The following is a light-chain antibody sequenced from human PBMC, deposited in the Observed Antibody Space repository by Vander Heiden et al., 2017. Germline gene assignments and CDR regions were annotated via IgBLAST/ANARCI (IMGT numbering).Light chain of an antibody. J-gene: IGKJ4*01. CDR3: QQYNDWPLT. V-gene: IGKV3-15*01. Sequence: EIVMTQSPATLSVSPGERATPSCRASQSVSNNLAWYHQKPGQAPRLLIYDASTRAPGIPARFSGSASGTEFTLTITSLQSEDFAVYYCQQYNDWPLTFGGGTKVEIK. CDR1: QSVSNN. CDR2: DAS.